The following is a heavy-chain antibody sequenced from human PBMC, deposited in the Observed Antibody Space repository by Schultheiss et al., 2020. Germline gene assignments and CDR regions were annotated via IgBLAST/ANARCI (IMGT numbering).Heavy chain of an antibody. CDR3: ARSTVIAMAGYYFDY. Sequence: ETLSLTCTVSGGSISSSSYYWGWIRQPPGKGLEWIGSIYYSGSTYYNPSLKSRVTISVDTSKNQFSLKLSSVTAADTAMYYCARSTVIAMAGYYFDYWGQGTLVTVSS. J-gene: IGHJ4*02. CDR1: GGSISSSSYY. CDR2: IYYSGST. V-gene: IGHV4-39*07. D-gene: IGHD6-19*01.